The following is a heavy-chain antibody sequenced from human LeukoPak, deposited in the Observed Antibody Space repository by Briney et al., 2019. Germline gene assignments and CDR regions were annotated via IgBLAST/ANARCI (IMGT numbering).Heavy chain of an antibody. D-gene: IGHD6-13*01. CDR1: GYTFTSYY. J-gene: IGHJ4*02. V-gene: IGHV1-46*01. CDR3: ASGSSSWYLDY. CDR2: INPSGGST. Sequence: ASVKVSCKASGYTFTSYYMHWVRQAPGQGLGWMGIINPSGGSTSYAQKFQGRVTMTRDTSTSTVYMELSSLRSDDTAVYYCASGSSSWYLDYWGQGTLVTVSS.